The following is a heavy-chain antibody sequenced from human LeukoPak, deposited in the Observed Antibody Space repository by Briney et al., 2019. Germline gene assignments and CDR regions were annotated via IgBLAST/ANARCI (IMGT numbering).Heavy chain of an antibody. CDR1: GYTFTSYG. J-gene: IGHJ5*02. Sequence: GASVKVSCKASGYTFTSYGISWVRQAPGQGLEWMGWISAYNGNTNYAQKLQGRVTMTTDTSTSTAYMERRSLRSDDTAVYYCARDRCSGGSCSLDPWGQGTLVTVSS. CDR3: ARDRCSGGSCSLDP. V-gene: IGHV1-18*01. D-gene: IGHD2-15*01. CDR2: ISAYNGNT.